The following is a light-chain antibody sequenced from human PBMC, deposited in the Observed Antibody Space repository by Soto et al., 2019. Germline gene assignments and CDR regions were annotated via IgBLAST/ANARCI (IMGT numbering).Light chain of an antibody. CDR2: EVS. V-gene: IGLV2-23*02. Sequence: QSALTQPASVSGSPGQSITTSCTGTSSDVGSYNLVSWYQQHPGKAPKLMIYEVSKRPSGVSNRFSGSKSGNTASLTISGLQAEDEADYYCCSYAGSNWVFGGGTKLTVL. J-gene: IGLJ3*02. CDR3: CSYAGSNWV. CDR1: SSDVGSYNL.